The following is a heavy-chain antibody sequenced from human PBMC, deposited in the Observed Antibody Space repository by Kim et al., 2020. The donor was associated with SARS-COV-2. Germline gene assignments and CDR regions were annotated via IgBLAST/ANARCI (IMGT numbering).Heavy chain of an antibody. J-gene: IGHJ4*02. D-gene: IGHD4-17*01. V-gene: IGHV3-53*05. CDR3: ARGMTTGNY. Sequence: GRTYYPDSVKGRFTISRDNSKTTLYLQMNSLRAEDTAVYYCARGMTTGNYWGQGTLVTVSS. CDR2: GRT.